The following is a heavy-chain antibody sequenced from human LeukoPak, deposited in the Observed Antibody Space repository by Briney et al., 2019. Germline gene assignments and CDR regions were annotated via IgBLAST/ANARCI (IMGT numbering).Heavy chain of an antibody. D-gene: IGHD6-13*01. CDR2: INPNSGGT. Sequence: ASVKVSCKASGYTFTGYYIHWVRQAPGQGLEWIGWINPNSGGTKSAQRFQGRVTMSRDTSTSTAFMELSSLRSDDTAMYYCASHSSSRVSRIWGQGTMVTVSS. J-gene: IGHJ3*02. CDR3: ASHSSSRVSRI. V-gene: IGHV1-2*02. CDR1: GYTFTGYY.